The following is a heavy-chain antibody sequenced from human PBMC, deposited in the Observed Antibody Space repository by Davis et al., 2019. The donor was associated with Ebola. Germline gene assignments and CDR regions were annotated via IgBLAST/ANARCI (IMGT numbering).Heavy chain of an antibody. CDR1: GLTSSSYS. D-gene: IGHD3-3*01. CDR3: ARDRVTIFGVVIMRDAFDI. CDR2: ISSTGNTK. V-gene: IGHV3-48*02. Sequence: PAGSLRLSCVPFGLTSSSYSMNWVRHAPGKGLEWLSYISSTGNTKYNADSVKGRFIIPRDKAKNPLYLQMNCLGDEDTAVYYCARDRVTIFGVVIMRDAFDIWGQGTMDTVSS. J-gene: IGHJ3*02.